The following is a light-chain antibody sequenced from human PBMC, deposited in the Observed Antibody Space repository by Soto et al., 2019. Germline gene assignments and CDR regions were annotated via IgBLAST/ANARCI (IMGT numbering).Light chain of an antibody. CDR1: QSVSSY. CDR2: DAS. Sequence: EIVLTQSPAPLSLSPGERANLSCRASQSVSSYLAWYQQKPGQAPRLLIYDASNRATGIPARFSGSGSGTDFTLTISSLEPEDFAVYYCQQRSNWPTFGQGTKV. V-gene: IGKV3-11*01. J-gene: IGKJ1*01. CDR3: QQRSNWPT.